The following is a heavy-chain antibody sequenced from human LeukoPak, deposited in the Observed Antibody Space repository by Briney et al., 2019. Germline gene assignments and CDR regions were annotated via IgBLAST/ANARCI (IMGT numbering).Heavy chain of an antibody. CDR3: AKGSGSGWYGWFAP. J-gene: IGHJ5*02. D-gene: IGHD6-19*01. CDR2: IDASGGST. Sequence: GGSLRLSCAASGFTFSSYAMTWVRQAPGKGLEWVSSIDASGGSTYYADSVKGRFTISRDNSKNTFFLQMNALRAADTAVYYCAKGSGSGWYGWFAPWGQGTLVTVSS. CDR1: GFTFSSYA. V-gene: IGHV3-23*01.